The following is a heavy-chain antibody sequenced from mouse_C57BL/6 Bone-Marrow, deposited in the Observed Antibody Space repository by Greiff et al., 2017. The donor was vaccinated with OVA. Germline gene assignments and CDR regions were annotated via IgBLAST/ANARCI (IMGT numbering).Heavy chain of an antibody. V-gene: IGHV1-62-2*01. CDR3: ARHESPYGNYNYFDY. J-gene: IGHJ2*01. Sequence: VQLQQSGAELVKPGASVKLSCKASGYTFTEYTIHWVKQRSGQGLEWIGWFYPGIGSIKYNEKFKDKATLTADKSSSTVYMELSRLTSEDSAVYCCARHESPYGNYNYFDYWGQGTTLTVSS. D-gene: IGHD2-1*01. CDR1: GYTFTEYT. CDR2: FYPGIGSI.